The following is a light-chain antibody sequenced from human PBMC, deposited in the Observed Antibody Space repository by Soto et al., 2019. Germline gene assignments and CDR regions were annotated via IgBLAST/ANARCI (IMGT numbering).Light chain of an antibody. J-gene: IGKJ1*01. CDR3: QQAYRAPWT. V-gene: IGKV1-39*01. Sequence: DIQMTQSPSSLSASVGDRLTITCRASQAVGSYLNWFQQKAGKPPKLLIYASSKLERGVPSRFRGTGSGPGFTLTVSSLKTEDLATYYCQQAYRAPWTFGQGTKVEV. CDR2: ASS. CDR1: QAVGSY.